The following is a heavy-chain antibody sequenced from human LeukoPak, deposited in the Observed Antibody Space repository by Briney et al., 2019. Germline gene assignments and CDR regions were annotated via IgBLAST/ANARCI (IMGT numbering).Heavy chain of an antibody. D-gene: IGHD2/OR15-2a*01. CDR3: AKVPNYYDTTTFYG. J-gene: IGHJ4*02. Sequence: GGSLRLSCAASGFIFSTYALSWVRQAPGKGLEWVSGIGGGTGTTYYADSVKGRFTISRDNSKNTLYLQMNSLRAEDTAVYYCAKVPNYYDTTTFYGWGQGTLVTVSS. CDR1: GFIFSTYA. V-gene: IGHV3-23*01. CDR2: IGGGTGTT.